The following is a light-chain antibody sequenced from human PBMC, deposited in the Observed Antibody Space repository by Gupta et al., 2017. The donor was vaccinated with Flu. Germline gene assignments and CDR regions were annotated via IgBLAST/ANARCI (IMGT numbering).Light chain of an antibody. CDR2: STN. V-gene: IGLV1-44*01. J-gene: IGLJ2*01. Sequence: QSVLTQPPSASETPGQRVTISCPGSSSNIGSRAVTWYQQLPRMAPRLLIFSTNQRPSGVPDRFSASKSGTSASLVISGLQSEDEADYYCAAWDASLNGVVFGGGTKLTVL. CDR3: AAWDASLNGVV. CDR1: SSNIGSRA.